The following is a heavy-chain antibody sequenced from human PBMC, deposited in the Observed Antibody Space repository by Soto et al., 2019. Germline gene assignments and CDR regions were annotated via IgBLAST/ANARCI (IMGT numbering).Heavy chain of an antibody. V-gene: IGHV3-21*01. J-gene: IGHJ4*02. D-gene: IGHD5-12*01. Sequence: GGSLRLSCAASGFTFNSYDMNWVRQAPGKGLEWVSSLNSHDGLTHYADSVKGRFAVSGDNARNSLYLQMYSLRVEDTAVYYCTRGGYNEGGFDYWGQGNLVTVSS. CDR1: GFTFNSYD. CDR2: LNSHDGLT. CDR3: TRGGYNEGGFDY.